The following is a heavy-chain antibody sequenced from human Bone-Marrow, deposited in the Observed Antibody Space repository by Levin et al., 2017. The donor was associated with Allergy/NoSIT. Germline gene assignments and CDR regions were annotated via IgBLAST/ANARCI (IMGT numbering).Heavy chain of an antibody. CDR2: ISYDGSNK. CDR3: ARDSSPSDNYDSSGYPFDY. D-gene: IGHD3-22*01. CDR1: GFTFSSYA. Sequence: PGGSLRLSCAASGFTFSSYAMHWVRQAPGKGLEWVAVISYDGSNKYYADSVKGRFTISRDNSKNTLYLQMNSLRAEDTAVYYCARDSSPSDNYDSSGYPFDYWGQGTLVTVSS. J-gene: IGHJ4*02. V-gene: IGHV3-30-3*01.